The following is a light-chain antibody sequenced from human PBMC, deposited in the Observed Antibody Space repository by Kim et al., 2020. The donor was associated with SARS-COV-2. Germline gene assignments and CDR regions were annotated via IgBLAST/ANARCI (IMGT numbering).Light chain of an antibody. J-gene: IGKJ5*01. Sequence: TLSLSPGERALLSCRTSQSVRTFLTWYQQKPGQPPRLLIYDASTRATGIPARFSGSGSGTDFTLTISSLEPEDFAVYYCQQRSSAFGPGTRLEIK. V-gene: IGKV3-11*01. CDR2: DAS. CDR3: QQRSSA. CDR1: QSVRTF.